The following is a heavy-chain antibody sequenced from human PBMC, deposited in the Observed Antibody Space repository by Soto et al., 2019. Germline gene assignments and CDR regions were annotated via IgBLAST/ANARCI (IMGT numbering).Heavy chain of an antibody. CDR3: ARVGEGDYDSSGYYPGYYYYGMDV. V-gene: IGHV3-7*01. J-gene: IGHJ6*02. CDR2: IKQDGSEK. D-gene: IGHD3-22*01. Sequence: GGSLRLSCAASGFTFSSYWMSWVRQAPGKGLEWVANIKQDGSEKYYVDSVKGRFTISRDNAKNSLYLQMNSLRAEDTAVYYCARVGEGDYDSSGYYPGYYYYGMDVGGQGTTVNVSS. CDR1: GFTFSSYW.